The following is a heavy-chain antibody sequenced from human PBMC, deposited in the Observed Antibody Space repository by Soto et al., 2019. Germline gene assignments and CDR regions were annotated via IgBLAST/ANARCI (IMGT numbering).Heavy chain of an antibody. CDR3: ATVRGPVNGYYYYGMDV. Sequence: QVQLVESGGGVVQPGRSLRLSCAASGFTFSSYGMHWVRQAPGKGLEWVAVISYDGSNKYYADSVKGRFTISRDNSKNTLYLQMNSLSGEDTAVYYCATVRGPVNGYYYYGMDVWGQGTTVTVSS. J-gene: IGHJ6*02. V-gene: IGHV3-30*03. CDR2: ISYDGSNK. D-gene: IGHD3-10*01. CDR1: GFTFSSYG.